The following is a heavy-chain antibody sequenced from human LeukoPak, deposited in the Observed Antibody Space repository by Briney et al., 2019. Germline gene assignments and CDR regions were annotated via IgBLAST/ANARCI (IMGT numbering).Heavy chain of an antibody. CDR3: ARGWTNGYYRNMYYFDY. Sequence: GGSLRLSCAASGFTVNSNYMSWVRQAPGRGLEWVSVIYSSGTTYYADSVRGRFTISRDNSKNTLYLQMNSLRAEDTAVYYCARGWTNGYYRNMYYFDYWGQGTLVTVSS. V-gene: IGHV3-53*01. J-gene: IGHJ4*02. D-gene: IGHD2-8*01. CDR1: GFTVNSNY. CDR2: IYSSGTT.